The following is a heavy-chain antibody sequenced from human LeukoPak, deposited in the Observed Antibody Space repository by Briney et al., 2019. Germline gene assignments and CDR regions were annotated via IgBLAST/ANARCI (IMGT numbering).Heavy chain of an antibody. D-gene: IGHD3-22*01. CDR1: GYSISSGYY. J-gene: IGHJ4*02. CDR2: IYHSGGT. V-gene: IGHV4-38-2*02. CDR3: ARSRGGRNYYDSSGYQKIFDY. Sequence: SETLSLTCTVSGYSISSGYYWGWIRQPPGKGLEWIGSIYHSGGTYYNPSLKSRVTISVDTSKNHFSLKLTSVTAADTAVYYCARSRGGRNYYDSSGYQKIFDYWGQGTLVTVSS.